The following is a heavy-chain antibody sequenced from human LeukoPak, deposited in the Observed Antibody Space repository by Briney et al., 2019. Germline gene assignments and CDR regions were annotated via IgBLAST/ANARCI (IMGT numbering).Heavy chain of an antibody. CDR3: AKKAWPGGIAAREFDY. V-gene: IGHV3-23*01. CDR2: ISGSGGST. Sequence: PGGSLRLSCAASGFTVSSNYMSWVRQAPGKGLEWVSAISGSGGSTYYADSVKGRFTISRDNSKNTLYLQMNSLRAEDTAVYYCAKKAWPGGIAAREFDYWGQGTLVTVSS. CDR1: GFTVSSNY. J-gene: IGHJ4*02. D-gene: IGHD6-6*01.